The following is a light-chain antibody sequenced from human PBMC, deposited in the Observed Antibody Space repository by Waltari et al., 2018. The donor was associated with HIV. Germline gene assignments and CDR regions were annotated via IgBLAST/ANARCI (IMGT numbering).Light chain of an antibody. V-gene: IGLV2-23*02. CDR1: SSDVGGYNH. CDR3: CSYAGSSTYVV. CDR2: DVS. Sequence: QSALTQPASVSGSPGQSITISCTGPSSDVGGYNHFSWYQQHPGKAPKLMIYDVSKRPSGVSNRFSGSKSGNTASLTISGLQAEDEADYYCCSYAGSSTYVVFGGGTKLTVL. J-gene: IGLJ2*01.